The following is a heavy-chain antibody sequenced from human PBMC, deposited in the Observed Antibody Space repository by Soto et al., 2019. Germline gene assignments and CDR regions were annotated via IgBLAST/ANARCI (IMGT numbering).Heavy chain of an antibody. CDR3: ARVPSTRDIWSYGVGGRYYYYYMDV. V-gene: IGHV3-7*04. D-gene: IGHD1-7*01. J-gene: IGHJ6*03. Sequence: EVQLVESGGGLVQPGGSLRLSCEASGFTFSSYCMTWVRQAPGKGLEWVAHIKQDGSERYYVDSVKGRFTISRDNAKNSLYLQKNRLRAEDTAVYYCARVPSTRDIWSYGVGGRYYYYYMDVWGKGTTVTVSS. CDR1: GFTFSSYC. CDR2: IKQDGSER.